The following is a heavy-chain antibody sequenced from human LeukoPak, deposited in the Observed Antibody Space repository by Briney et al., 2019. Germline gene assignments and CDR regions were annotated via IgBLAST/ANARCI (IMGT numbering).Heavy chain of an antibody. J-gene: IGHJ4*02. CDR2: IYTSGST. CDR1: GGSFSGYY. V-gene: IGHV4-59*10. D-gene: IGHD3-22*01. CDR3: ATYDSSGYYAY. Sequence: PSETLSLTCAVYGGSFSGYYWSWIRQPAGKGLEWIGRIYTSGSTNYNPSLKSRVTMSVDTSKNQFSLKLSSVTAADTAVYYCATYDSSGYYAYWGQGTLVTVSS.